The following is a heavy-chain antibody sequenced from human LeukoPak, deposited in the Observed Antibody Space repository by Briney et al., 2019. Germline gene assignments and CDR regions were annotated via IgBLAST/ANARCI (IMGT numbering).Heavy chain of an antibody. CDR3: VKDKDYYDSSGFHHTGALDY. CDR2: IRYDRSS. Sequence: TGGSLRLSCAASGFTFSSYAMHWVRQVPGKGLEWVSFIRYDRSSYYGDSVKGRFTISRDNSKNTLYLQMNSLTAEDTAVYYCVKDKDYYDSSGFHHTGALDYWGQGTLVTVSS. CDR1: GFTFSSYA. J-gene: IGHJ4*02. V-gene: IGHV3-30*02. D-gene: IGHD3-22*01.